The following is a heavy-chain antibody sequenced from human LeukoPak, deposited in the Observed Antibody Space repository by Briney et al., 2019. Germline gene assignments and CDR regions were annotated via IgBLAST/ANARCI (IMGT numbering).Heavy chain of an antibody. D-gene: IGHD3-22*01. Sequence: SETLSPTCTVSGGSISSYYWSWIRQPPGKGLEWIGYIYYSGSTNYNPSLKSRVTISVDTSKNQFSLKLSSVTAADTAVYYCARDLTYYYDSSTYYYKWFDPWGQGTLVTVSS. V-gene: IGHV4-59*12. CDR3: ARDLTYYYDSSTYYYKWFDP. CDR1: GGSISSYY. CDR2: IYYSGST. J-gene: IGHJ5*02.